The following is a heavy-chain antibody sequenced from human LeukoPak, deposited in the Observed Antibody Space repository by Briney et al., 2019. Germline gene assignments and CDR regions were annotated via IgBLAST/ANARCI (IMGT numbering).Heavy chain of an antibody. Sequence: ASVKVSCKASGYTFTSYGISWVRQAPGQGLEWMGWISAYNGNTNYAQKLQGRVTMTTDTSTSTAYVELRSLRSDDTAVYYCATNPDYGGNSNYDYWGQGTLVTVSS. CDR2: ISAYNGNT. J-gene: IGHJ4*02. CDR3: ATNPDYGGNSNYDY. D-gene: IGHD4-23*01. CDR1: GYTFTSYG. V-gene: IGHV1-18*01.